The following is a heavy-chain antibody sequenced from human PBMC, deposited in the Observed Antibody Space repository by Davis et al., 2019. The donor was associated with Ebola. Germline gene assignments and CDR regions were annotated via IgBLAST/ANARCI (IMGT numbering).Heavy chain of an antibody. V-gene: IGHV3-21*01. CDR2: LSSSSTYI. CDR1: GFTFRSYT. J-gene: IGHJ6*02. CDR3: ACYDYIWGNYQDGLDV. D-gene: IGHD3-16*02. Sequence: GESLKISCVASGFTFRSYTMNWVRQAPGKGLEWVSSLSSSSTYIYYVDSVKGRFTISRDNAKNSLYLQMSSLRAEDTAVYYCACYDYIWGNYQDGLDVWGQGTTVIVSS.